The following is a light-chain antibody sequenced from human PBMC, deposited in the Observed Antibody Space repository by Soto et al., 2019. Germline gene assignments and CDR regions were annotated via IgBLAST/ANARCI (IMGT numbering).Light chain of an antibody. CDR3: QKYNSAPLT. J-gene: IGKJ4*01. Sequence: DIQMTQSPSSLSASVGDRVTITCRASQAINNYLAWYQQKPGKVPKLLIYAASTLQSGVPSRFSGSGSGTEFTLTISSLQPEDVAAYYCQKYNSAPLTFGGGTKVDIK. CDR2: AAS. V-gene: IGKV1-27*01. CDR1: QAINNY.